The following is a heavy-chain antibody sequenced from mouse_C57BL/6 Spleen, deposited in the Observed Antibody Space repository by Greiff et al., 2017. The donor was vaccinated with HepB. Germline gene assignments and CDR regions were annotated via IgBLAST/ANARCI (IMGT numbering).Heavy chain of an antibody. CDR3: ARKRLYYGSSFYYFDY. CDR2: INPNNGGT. V-gene: IGHV1-22*01. CDR1: GYTFTDYN. J-gene: IGHJ2*01. D-gene: IGHD1-1*01. Sequence: VQLQQSGPELVKPGASVKMSCKASGYTFTDYNMHWVKQSHGKSLEWIGYINPNNGGTSYNQKFKGKATLTVNKSSSTAYMELRSLTSEDSAVYYCARKRLYYGSSFYYFDYWGQGTTLTVSS.